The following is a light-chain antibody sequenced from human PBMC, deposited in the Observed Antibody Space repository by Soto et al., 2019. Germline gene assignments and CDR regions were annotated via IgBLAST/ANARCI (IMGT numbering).Light chain of an antibody. CDR1: QSVSSN. Sequence: EIVMTQSPATLSVSPGERATLSCRASQSVSSNLAWYQQKPGQAPRLLISGVSTRATGIPARFSGSGSGTEFTLTISSLQSEDFAVYFWQQYYKWPPYTFGQGTKVEIK. CDR3: QQYYKWPPYT. J-gene: IGKJ2*01. CDR2: GVS. V-gene: IGKV3-15*01.